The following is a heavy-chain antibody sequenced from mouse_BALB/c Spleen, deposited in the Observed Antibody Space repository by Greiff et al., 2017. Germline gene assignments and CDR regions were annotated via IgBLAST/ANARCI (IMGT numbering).Heavy chain of an antibody. J-gene: IGHJ4*01. Sequence: VQLQQSGPELVKPGASVKMSCKASGYTFTDYVISWVKQRTGQGLEWIGEIYPGSGSTYYNQKFKDKATLTADKSSSTAYMQLSSLTSEDSAVDYCAGGVRRYYAMDYWGQGTSVTVSS. CDR3: AGGVRRYYAMDY. V-gene: IGHV1-77*01. D-gene: IGHD2-14*01. CDR2: IYPGSGST. CDR1: GYTFTDYV.